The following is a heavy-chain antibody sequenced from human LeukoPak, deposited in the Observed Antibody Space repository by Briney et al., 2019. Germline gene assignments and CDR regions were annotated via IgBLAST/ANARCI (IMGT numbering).Heavy chain of an antibody. CDR2: INPSGGST. V-gene: IGHV1-46*01. CDR3: ARDLYHRYYHNSGHAFDY. J-gene: IGHJ4*02. D-gene: IGHD3-22*01. Sequence: ASVKVSCKASGYTFTSYGISWVRQAPGQGLEWMGIINPSGGSTNYAQKFQGRVTMTRDTSTSTVSMELSSLRSEDTAVYYCARDLYHRYYHNSGHAFDYWGQGTLVTVSS. CDR1: GYTFTSYG.